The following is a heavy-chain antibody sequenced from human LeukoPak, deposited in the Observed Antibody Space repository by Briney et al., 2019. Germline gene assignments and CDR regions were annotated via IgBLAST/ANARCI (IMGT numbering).Heavy chain of an antibody. CDR3: ARGDTRGNR. CDR1: GFTFSSDA. V-gene: IGHV3-23*01. J-gene: IGHJ4*02. D-gene: IGHD3-16*01. Sequence: PGGSLRLSCAASGFTFSSDAMSWVRQAPGKGREWVSRISDSGDITYYADSVKGRFTISRDNAKNSLYLQMNSLRAEDTAVYYCARGDTRGNRWGQGTLVTVSS. CDR2: ISDSGDIT.